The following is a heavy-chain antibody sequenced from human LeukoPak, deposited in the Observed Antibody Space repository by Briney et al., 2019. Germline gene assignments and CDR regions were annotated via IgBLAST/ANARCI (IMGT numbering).Heavy chain of an antibody. Sequence: PSGTLSHTLMVTGGSISSYYWSWMRQPPGKGVEGMGYIYYSGSTNYTPSLKCRVTISVDTYKNQFSLKLSSVTAADTAVYYCASRGYCSSTSCSEDLYYFDYWGQGTLVTVSS. J-gene: IGHJ4*02. CDR1: GGSISSYY. V-gene: IGHV4-59*08. CDR3: ASRGYCSSTSCSEDLYYFDY. CDR2: IYYSGST. D-gene: IGHD2-2*01.